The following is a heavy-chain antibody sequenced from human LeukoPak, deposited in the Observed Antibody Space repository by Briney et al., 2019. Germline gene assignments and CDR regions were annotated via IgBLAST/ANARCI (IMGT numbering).Heavy chain of an antibody. CDR1: GYTFTSYG. V-gene: IGHV1-18*01. J-gene: IGHJ6*03. CDR2: ISADKGNT. Sequence: GASVKVSCKASGYTFTSYGISWVRQAPGQGLEWMGWISADKGNTNYAQKLQGRVTMSRDTSTSTGYMELRSLRSEDTAVYYCARDCTYYYDSSGYYYGYYYYMDVWGKGTTVTVSS. D-gene: IGHD3-22*01. CDR3: ARDCTYYYDSSGYYYGYYYYMDV.